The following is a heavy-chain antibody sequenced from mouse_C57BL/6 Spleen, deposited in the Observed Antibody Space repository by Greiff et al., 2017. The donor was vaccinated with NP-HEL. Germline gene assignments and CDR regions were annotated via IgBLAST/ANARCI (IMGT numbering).Heavy chain of an antibody. CDR3: ARHLHYYGSSYGDY. D-gene: IGHD1-1*01. CDR2: ISNGGGST. Sequence: EVHLVESGGGLVQPGGSLKLSCAASGFTFSDYYMYWVRQTPEKRLEWVAYISNGGGSTYYPDTVKGRFTISRDNAKNTLYLQMSRLKSEDTAMYYCARHLHYYGSSYGDYWGQGTSVTVSS. J-gene: IGHJ4*01. CDR1: GFTFSDYY. V-gene: IGHV5-12*01.